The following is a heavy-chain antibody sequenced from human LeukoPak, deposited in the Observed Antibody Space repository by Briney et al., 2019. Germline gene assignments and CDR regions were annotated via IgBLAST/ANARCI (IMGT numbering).Heavy chain of an antibody. Sequence: GGSLRLSCAASGFTFSSYSMNWVRQAPGKGLEWVSSISSSSSYIYYADSVKGRFTISRDNAKNSLYLQMNSLRAEDTAVYYCARDLKARETTAVTPGDYWGQGTLVTVSS. V-gene: IGHV3-21*01. J-gene: IGHJ4*02. CDR2: ISSSSSYI. CDR1: GFTFSSYS. D-gene: IGHD4-23*01. CDR3: ARDLKARETTAVTPGDY.